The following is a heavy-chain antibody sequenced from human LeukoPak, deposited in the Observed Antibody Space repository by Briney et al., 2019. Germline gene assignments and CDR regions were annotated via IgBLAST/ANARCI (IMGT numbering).Heavy chain of an antibody. CDR3: ARFAVHRRLAVNGQFGLDY. D-gene: IGHD6-19*01. V-gene: IGHV1-46*01. CDR2: INPSGGST. Sequence: ASVKVSCKASGYTFTSYYLHWVRQAPGQGLEWMGIINPSGGSTIYAQKFQGRITMTRDTSTSTVYMELSSLRSEDTAVYYCARFAVHRRLAVNGQFGLDYWGQGTLVTVSS. CDR1: GYTFTSYY. J-gene: IGHJ4*02.